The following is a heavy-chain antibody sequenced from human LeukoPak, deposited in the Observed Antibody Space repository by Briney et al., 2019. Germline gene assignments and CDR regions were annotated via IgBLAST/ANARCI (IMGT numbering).Heavy chain of an antibody. CDR2: ISGSGGST. CDR1: GFTFSSYG. Sequence: GGSLRLSCAASGFTFSSYGMSWVRQAPGKGLEWSSAISGSGGSTYYADSVKGRFTISRDNSKNTLYLQMNSLRAEDTAVYYCAKEVTSGDYGPFDYWGQGTLVTVSS. V-gene: IGHV3-23*01. J-gene: IGHJ4*02. D-gene: IGHD4-17*01. CDR3: AKEVTSGDYGPFDY.